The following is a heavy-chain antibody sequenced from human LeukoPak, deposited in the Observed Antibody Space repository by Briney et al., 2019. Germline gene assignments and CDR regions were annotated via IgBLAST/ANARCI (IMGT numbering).Heavy chain of an antibody. D-gene: IGHD6-13*01. J-gene: IGHJ4*02. V-gene: IGHV4-31*03. CDR1: GGSISSGGYY. CDR2: IYYSGST. Sequence: SETLSLTCTVSGGSISSGGYYWSWIRQHPGEGLEWIGYIYYSGSTYYNPSLKSRVTISVDTSKNQFSLKLSSVTAADTAVYYCATGYSSSWYPVDYWGQGTLVTVSS. CDR3: ATGYSSSWYPVDY.